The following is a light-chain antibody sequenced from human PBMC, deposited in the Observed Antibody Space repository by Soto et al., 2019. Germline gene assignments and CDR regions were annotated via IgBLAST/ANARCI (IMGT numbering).Light chain of an antibody. CDR3: CSYAGSYTYV. Sequence: QSLLTQTRSVSGSPGQSVTISCTRTRGDVGGYNYVSWYQQHPGKAPKLIIYDVSKRPSGVPDRFSGSKSGNTASLTISGLQAEDKADYYCCSYAGSYTYVFGTGTKVTVL. V-gene: IGLV2-11*01. CDR1: RGDVGGYNY. J-gene: IGLJ1*01. CDR2: DVS.